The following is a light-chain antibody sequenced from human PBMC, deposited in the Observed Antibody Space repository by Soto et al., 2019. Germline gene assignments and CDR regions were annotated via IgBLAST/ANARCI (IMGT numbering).Light chain of an antibody. CDR1: SIDVGGYNY. V-gene: IGLV2-11*01. J-gene: IGLJ1*01. Sequence: QSALTQPRSVSGSPGQSVTISFTGTSIDVGGYNYVSWYQQHPGKAPKLMIYDVSKRPSGVPDRFSGSKSGNTASLTISGLQAEDEADYYCCSYAGSQTFDDFRTGTKSP. CDR2: DVS. CDR3: CSYAGSQTFDD.